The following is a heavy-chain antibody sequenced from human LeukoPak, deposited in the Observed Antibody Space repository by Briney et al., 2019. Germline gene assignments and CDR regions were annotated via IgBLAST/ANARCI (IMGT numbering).Heavy chain of an antibody. Sequence: PSETLSLTCAVYGGSFSGYYWSWIRQPPGKGLEWIGEINHSGSTNYNPSLKSRVTISVDTSKNQFSLKLSSVTAADTAVYYCARSRGGYSYGYLVPWGQGTLVTVSS. CDR1: GGSFSGYY. J-gene: IGHJ5*02. V-gene: IGHV4-34*01. CDR3: ARSRGGYSYGYLVP. D-gene: IGHD5-18*01. CDR2: INHSGST.